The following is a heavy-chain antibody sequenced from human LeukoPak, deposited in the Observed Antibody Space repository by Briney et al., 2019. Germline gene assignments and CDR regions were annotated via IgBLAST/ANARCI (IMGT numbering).Heavy chain of an antibody. CDR3: ARDDSSSSLDY. J-gene: IGHJ4*02. CDR1: GFTFSRYW. V-gene: IGHV3-7*01. Sequence: PGGSLRLSCAASGFTFSRYWMSWVRQAPGKGLEWVANIKQDGSEKYYVDSVKGRFTISRDNAKNSLYLQMNSLRAEDTAVYYCARDDSSSSLDYWGQGTLVTVSS. CDR2: IKQDGSEK. D-gene: IGHD6-6*01.